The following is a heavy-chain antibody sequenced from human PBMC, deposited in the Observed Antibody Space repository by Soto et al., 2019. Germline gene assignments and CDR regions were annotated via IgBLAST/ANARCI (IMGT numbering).Heavy chain of an antibody. CDR2: INHSGST. CDR1: GGSFIGYY. CDR3: AIARVRGPPSKSSSY. V-gene: IGHV4-34*01. Sequence: ENLSVTCAVYGGSFIGYYWSWILQPPGKGLEWIGEINHSGSTNYNPSLKSRVTISVDTSKNQFSLKLSSVTAADTAVYYCAIARVRGPPSKSSSYWGQGPFLTVS. D-gene: IGHD3-10*01. J-gene: IGHJ4*02.